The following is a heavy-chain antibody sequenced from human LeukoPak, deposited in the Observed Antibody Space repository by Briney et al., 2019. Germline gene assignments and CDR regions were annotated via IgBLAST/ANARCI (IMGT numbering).Heavy chain of an antibody. CDR1: GFTFSSYG. J-gene: IGHJ3*02. V-gene: IGHV3-30*02. D-gene: IGHD3-10*01. CDR2: IRYDGSNK. Sequence: GGSLRLSCAASGFTFSSYGMHWVRQAPGKGLEWVAFIRYDGSNKYYADSVKGRFTISRDNSKNTLYLQMNSLRAEDTAVYYCARDKRYYYSIWGQGTMVTVSS. CDR3: ARDKRYYYSI.